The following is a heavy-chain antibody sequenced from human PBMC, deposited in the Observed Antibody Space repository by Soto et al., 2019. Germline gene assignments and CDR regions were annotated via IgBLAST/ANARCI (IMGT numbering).Heavy chain of an antibody. CDR3: ARAQATAGGGMDV. CDR1: GFTVSSIY. Sequence: EVQLVESGGGLVQPGGSLRLSCAASGFTVSSIYMNWVRQAPGKGLEWVSVIYTGGSTYYGDSVKGRFTISRDNSKNTLFLQMNNLRPEYTAVYYCARAQATAGGGMDVWGQGTTVTVSS. J-gene: IGHJ6*02. V-gene: IGHV3-66*01. CDR2: IYTGGST. D-gene: IGHD6-13*01.